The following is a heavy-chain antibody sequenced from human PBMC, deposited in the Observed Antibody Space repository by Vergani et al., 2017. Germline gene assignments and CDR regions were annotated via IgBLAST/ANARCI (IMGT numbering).Heavy chain of an antibody. CDR3: ARDPTRYDILTGYSSYYYYGMDV. Sequence: EVQLVESGGGLVKPGGSRRLSCAASGFTFSSYSMNWVRQAPGKGLEWVSSISSSSSYIYYADSVKGRFTISRDNAKNSLYLQMNSLRAEDTAVYYCARDPTRYDILTGYSSYYYYGMDVWGQGTTVTVSS. D-gene: IGHD3-9*01. J-gene: IGHJ6*02. V-gene: IGHV3-21*01. CDR1: GFTFSSYS. CDR2: ISSSSSYI.